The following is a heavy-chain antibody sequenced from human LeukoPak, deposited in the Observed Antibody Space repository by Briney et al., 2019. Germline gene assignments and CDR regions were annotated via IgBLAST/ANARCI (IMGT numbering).Heavy chain of an antibody. CDR2: IIPIFGTA. V-gene: IGHV1-69*06. Sequence: GASVKVSCKASGGTFSSYAISWVRQAPGQGLEWMGGIIPIFGTANYAQKFQGRVTITADKSTSTAYMELSSLRSEDTAVYYCARAYVDTMVRGAQANMDVWGKGITVTVSS. CDR1: GGTFSSYA. CDR3: ARAYVDTMVRGAQANMDV. D-gene: IGHD3-10*01. J-gene: IGHJ6*04.